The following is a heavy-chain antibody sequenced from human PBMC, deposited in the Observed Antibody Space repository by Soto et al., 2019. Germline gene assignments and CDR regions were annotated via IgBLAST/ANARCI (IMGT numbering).Heavy chain of an antibody. D-gene: IGHD2-2*01. Sequence: QVQLVESGGGVVQPGRSLRLSCAASGFTFSSYAMHWVRQAPGKGLEWVALISHDGSNKYYADSVKGRFTISRDNPKNMLYLQMNRLRVDDTAVYYGARDRSMVVVVPGYWGQGSLVTVSS. CDR3: ARDRSMVVVVPGY. V-gene: IGHV3-30-3*01. CDR1: GFTFSSYA. J-gene: IGHJ4*02. CDR2: ISHDGSNK.